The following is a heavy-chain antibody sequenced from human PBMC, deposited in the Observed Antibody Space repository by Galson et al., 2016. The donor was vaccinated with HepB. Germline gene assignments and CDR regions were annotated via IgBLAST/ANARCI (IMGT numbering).Heavy chain of an antibody. CDR2: IDPGASDT. CDR1: GYSFTSYW. CDR3: ARQNDWYFDL. V-gene: IGHV5-51*01. J-gene: IGHJ2*01. Sequence: QSGAEVKKPGESLKISCKGPGYSFTSYWIGWVRQMPGKGLEWMGIIDPGASDTRSSPSFQGQVTISADKSISTAYLQCSSLNASDTAMYYCARQNDWYFDLWGRGTLVTVSS.